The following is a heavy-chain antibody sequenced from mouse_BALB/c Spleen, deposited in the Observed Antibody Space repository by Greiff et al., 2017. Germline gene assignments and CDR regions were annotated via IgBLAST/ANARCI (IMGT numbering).Heavy chain of an antibody. CDR2: ISSGSSTI. V-gene: IGHV5-17*02. Sequence: EGQLVESGGGLVQPGGSRKLSCAASGFTFSSFGMHWVRQAPEKGLEWVAYISSGSSTIYYADTVKGRFTISRDNPKNTLFLQMTSLRSEDTAMYYCARSPLGSSSWFAYWGQGTLVTVSA. J-gene: IGHJ3*01. CDR1: GFTFSSFG. D-gene: IGHD1-1*01. CDR3: ARSPLGSSSWFAY.